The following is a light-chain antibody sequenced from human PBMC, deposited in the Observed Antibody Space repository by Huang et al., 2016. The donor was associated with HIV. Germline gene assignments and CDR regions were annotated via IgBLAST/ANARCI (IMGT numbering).Light chain of an antibody. CDR2: GVS. CDR3: QQYNDWPLT. CDR1: QSLSSE. V-gene: IGKV3-15*01. J-gene: IGKJ1*01. Sequence: EIVMTQSPATLSVSPGERVTLSCRASQSLSSELAWYQQKRGQAPRLLIYGVSTRATGIPARFSGSGSGTDFPLTISSLQSEDFAAYYCQQYNDWPLTFGQGTGVEIK.